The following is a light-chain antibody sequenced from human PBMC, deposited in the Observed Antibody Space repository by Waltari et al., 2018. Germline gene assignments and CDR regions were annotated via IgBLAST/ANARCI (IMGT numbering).Light chain of an antibody. Sequence: DIQMTQSPPSLSTSVGDGVTITCRATQSISTSLNWYQQKAGKAPNLLIYGASTLERGVPSRFSGSGSGTDFTLTISSLRPEDFATYYCQQSYTAPFTFGPGTRVDLK. J-gene: IGKJ3*01. CDR3: QQSYTAPFT. CDR1: QSISTS. V-gene: IGKV1-39*01. CDR2: GAS.